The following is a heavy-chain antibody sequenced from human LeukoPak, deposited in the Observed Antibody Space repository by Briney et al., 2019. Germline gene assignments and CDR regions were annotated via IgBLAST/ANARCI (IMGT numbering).Heavy chain of an antibody. J-gene: IGHJ4*02. CDR3: ASKLVTNSAFDY. D-gene: IGHD3-9*01. Sequence: GGSLRLSCAAAGFTFSNYGMNWVRQAPGKGLEWVSSISSSSRHIYQSDSVKGRFTISRDNAKNSLYLQMNSLRAEDTAVYYCASKLVTNSAFDYWGQGTLVTVSS. CDR1: GFTFSNYG. V-gene: IGHV3-21*01. CDR2: ISSSSRHI.